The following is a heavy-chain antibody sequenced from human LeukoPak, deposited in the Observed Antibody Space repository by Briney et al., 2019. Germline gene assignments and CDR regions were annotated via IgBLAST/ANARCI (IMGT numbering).Heavy chain of an antibody. CDR1: GYTFTGYY. D-gene: IGHD6-13*01. CDR2: IYPNSGGT. Sequence: ASVKVSCKASGYTFTGYYMHWVRQAPGQGLEWMGWIYPNSGGTNYAQKFQGRVTMTRDTSISTAYMELSRLRSDDTAVYYCARDLPWVEGAAAGDYWGQGTLVTVSS. V-gene: IGHV1-2*02. CDR3: ARDLPWVEGAAAGDY. J-gene: IGHJ4*02.